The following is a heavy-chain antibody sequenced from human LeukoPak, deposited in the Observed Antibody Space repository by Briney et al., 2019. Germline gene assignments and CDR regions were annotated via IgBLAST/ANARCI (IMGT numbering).Heavy chain of an antibody. D-gene: IGHD3-10*02. CDR1: GFTFSNFA. CDR3: ARDLDPDVTMFYDY. Sequence: GGSLRLSCAASGFTFSNFAMTWVRQAPGKGLEWVSVINNNGGTTNYADSVKGRFTISRDNSKNMLYLQMDSLRAEDTAVYYCARDLDPDVTMFYDYWGQGTLVTVSS. J-gene: IGHJ4*02. CDR2: INNNGGTT. V-gene: IGHV3-23*01.